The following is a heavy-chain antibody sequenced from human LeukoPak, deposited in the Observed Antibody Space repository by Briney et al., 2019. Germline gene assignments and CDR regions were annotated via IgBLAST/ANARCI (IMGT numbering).Heavy chain of an antibody. J-gene: IGHJ5*02. D-gene: IGHD2-2*01. Sequence: ASETLSLTCTVSGGSISSYYWSWIRQPAGKGLEWIGRIYTSGSTNYNPSLKSRVTISVDKSKNQFSLKLSSVTAADTAVYYCARDRRSRYCSSNSCPNWFDPWGQGTLVTVSS. CDR2: IYTSGST. CDR1: GGSISSYY. CDR3: ARDRRSRYCSSNSCPNWFDP. V-gene: IGHV4-4*07.